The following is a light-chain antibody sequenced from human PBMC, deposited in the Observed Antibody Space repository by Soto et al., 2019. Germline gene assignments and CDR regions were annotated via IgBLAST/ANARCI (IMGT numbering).Light chain of an antibody. CDR1: QGISGW. V-gene: IGKV1-12*01. CDR3: QQANSFPIT. J-gene: IGKJ5*01. CDR2: VAS. Sequence: DIQMTQSPSSVSASVGDRVTITCRASQGISGWLAWYQQKPGKAPNLLISVASRLQTGVPSRFSGSGSGTEFILTISSLQPEDFATYYCQQANSFPITFGQGTRLENK.